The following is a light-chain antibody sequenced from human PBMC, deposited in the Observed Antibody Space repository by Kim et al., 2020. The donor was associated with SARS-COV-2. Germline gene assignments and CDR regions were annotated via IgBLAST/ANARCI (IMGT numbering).Light chain of an antibody. CDR2: AAS. J-gene: IGKJ2*02. Sequence: IRISQSPSSLSASTGDRVTITCRASQGISTYLAWYQQKPGNAPKLLIHAASTLHTGVPSRFSGSGSGTDFTLTISCLQSEDFATYYCQQYYDYPWTFGQGTKLAI. CDR1: QGISTY. CDR3: QQYYDYPWT. V-gene: IGKV1-8*01.